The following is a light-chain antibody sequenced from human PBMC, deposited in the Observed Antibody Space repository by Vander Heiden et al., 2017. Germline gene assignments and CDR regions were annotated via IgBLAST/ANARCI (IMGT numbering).Light chain of an antibody. V-gene: IGLV1-44*01. CDR3: ATWDDSLNGYV. CDR2: NNN. J-gene: IGLJ1*01. Sequence: QSVLTQPPSASGTPGQRVTISCSGRSSNIGSDTVNWYQHLPGTAPKLLIYNNNQRPSGVPDRFSGSKSGTSASLAISGPQSEDEADYYCATWDDSLNGYVFGTGTKVTGL. CDR1: SSNIGSDT.